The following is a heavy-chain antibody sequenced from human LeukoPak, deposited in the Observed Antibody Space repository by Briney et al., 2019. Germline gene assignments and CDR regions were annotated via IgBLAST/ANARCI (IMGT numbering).Heavy chain of an antibody. CDR3: ARQGTDYDLLTGYYSFDY. CDR1: GGSISSSNW. J-gene: IGHJ4*02. CDR2: IYHSGST. D-gene: IGHD3-9*01. Sequence: SETLSLTCAVSGGSISSSNWWSWVRQPPGKGLEWIGEIYHSGSTNYNPSLKSRVTMSVDKSKNQFSLKLNSVTAADTAVYYCARQGTDYDLLTGYYSFDYWGQGTLVTVSS. V-gene: IGHV4-4*02.